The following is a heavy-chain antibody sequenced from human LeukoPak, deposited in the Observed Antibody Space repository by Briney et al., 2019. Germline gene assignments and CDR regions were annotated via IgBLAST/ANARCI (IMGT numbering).Heavy chain of an antibody. CDR1: GGSISSGDYY. J-gene: IGHJ5*02. V-gene: IGHV4-30-4*01. D-gene: IGHD3-16*01. Sequence: SQTLSLTCTVSGGSISSGDYYWSWIRQPPGKGLEWIGYIYYSGSTYYNPSLKSRVTISVDTSKNQFSLKLSSVTAADTAVYYCARQDRGGVTNNWFDPWGQGTLVTVSS. CDR2: IYYSGST. CDR3: ARQDRGGVTNNWFDP.